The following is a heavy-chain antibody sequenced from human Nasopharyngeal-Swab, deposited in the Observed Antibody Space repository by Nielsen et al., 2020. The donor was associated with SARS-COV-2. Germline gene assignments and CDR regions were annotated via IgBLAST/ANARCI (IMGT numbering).Heavy chain of an antibody. Sequence: GESLKISCAASGFNVSRFGMHWVRQAPGQGLQWMAFISYDGTIQYYADSVKGRFTISRDNLKNTLYLQMNSLRPKDTAVHYCARGAVAGRNAFDIWGQGTMVTVSS. D-gene: IGHD6-19*01. CDR1: GFNVSRFG. J-gene: IGHJ3*02. V-gene: IGHV3-30*03. CDR3: ARGAVAGRNAFDI. CDR2: ISYDGTIQ.